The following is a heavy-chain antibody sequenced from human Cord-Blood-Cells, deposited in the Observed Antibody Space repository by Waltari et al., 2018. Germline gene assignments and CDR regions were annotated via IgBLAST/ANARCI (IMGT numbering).Heavy chain of an antibody. Sequence: QVQLVESGGGVVQPGRSLRLSCAASGFTFSSYAMHWVRQAPGKGLEWVAVISYDGSNKYYADSVKGRFTTTRDNSTNPLYLQMNSQRAEDTAVYYCARGDTAMAPFDYWGQGTLVTVSS. D-gene: IGHD5-18*01. CDR3: ARGDTAMAPFDY. J-gene: IGHJ4*02. CDR1: GFTFSSYA. V-gene: IGHV3-30*01. CDR2: ISYDGSNK.